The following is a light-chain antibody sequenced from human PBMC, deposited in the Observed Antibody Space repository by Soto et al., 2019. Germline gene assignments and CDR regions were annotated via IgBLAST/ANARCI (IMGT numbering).Light chain of an antibody. CDR1: QSVGNN. V-gene: IGKV3-15*01. J-gene: IGKJ4*01. Sequence: EIVMTQSPATLSVSPGERATLSCRASQSVGNNLAWYQQQPGQAPRLLIHGASTRATGVPGRFSGSGSGTEFTLTIASPQSEDFAVYYCQQSHDWPPLTFGGGTKVEIK. CDR2: GAS. CDR3: QQSHDWPPLT.